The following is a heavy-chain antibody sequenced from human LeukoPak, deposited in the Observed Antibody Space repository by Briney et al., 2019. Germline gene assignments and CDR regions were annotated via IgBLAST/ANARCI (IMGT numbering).Heavy chain of an antibody. CDR2: SRNKANSYTT. V-gene: IGHV3-72*01. CDR3: TRTEYCSGGRCYSDYFDS. D-gene: IGHD2-15*01. CDR1: GFTFSDHY. Sequence: PGGSLRLSCAASGFTFSDHYMDWVRQAPGKGLEWVGRSRNKANSYTTEYAASVKGRFTISRDDSKSSLYLQMNSLKTEDTAVYYCTRTEYCSGGRCYSDYFDSWGQGTLVTVSS. J-gene: IGHJ4*02.